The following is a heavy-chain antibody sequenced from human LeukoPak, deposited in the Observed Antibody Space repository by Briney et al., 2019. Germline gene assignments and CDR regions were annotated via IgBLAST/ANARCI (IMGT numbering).Heavy chain of an antibody. J-gene: IGHJ3*01. D-gene: IGHD3-10*01. Sequence: GGSLRLSCAASGFTFSSYAMSWVRQAPEEGLEWVSSITTSGGSTYYADSVKGRFTISRDNAKNTLYLQMNSLRAEDTAVYYCAKDHYVSGRYDAFDVWGQGTMVTVSS. CDR1: GFTFSSYA. V-gene: IGHV3-23*01. CDR3: AKDHYVSGRYDAFDV. CDR2: ITTSGGST.